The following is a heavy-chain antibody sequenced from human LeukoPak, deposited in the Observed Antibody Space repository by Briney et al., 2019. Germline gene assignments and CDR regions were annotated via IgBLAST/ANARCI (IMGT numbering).Heavy chain of an antibody. CDR3: ARHGVPRSGYYAHYYYYYGMDV. Sequence: PSETLSLTCTVSGGSISSSSYYWGWIRQPPGKGLEWIGSIYYSGSTYYNPSLKSRVTISVDTSKNQFSLKLSSVTAADTAVYYRARHGVPRSGYYAHYYYYYGMDVWGQGTTVTVSS. CDR1: GGSISSSSYY. D-gene: IGHD3-22*01. CDR2: IYYSGST. V-gene: IGHV4-39*01. J-gene: IGHJ6*02.